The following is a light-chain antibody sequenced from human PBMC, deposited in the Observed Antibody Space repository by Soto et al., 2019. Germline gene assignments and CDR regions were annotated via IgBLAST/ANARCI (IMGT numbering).Light chain of an antibody. CDR3: QQGVT. CDR1: QSVSSN. J-gene: IGKJ4*01. Sequence: EIVMTQSPATLSVSTGERATLSCRATQSVSSNLAWYQQKPGQAPRLLIYGASTRATGIPGRFSGSGSGTEFTLTISSLLSEDSAIYYCQQGVTFGGGNKVEIK. V-gene: IGKV3-15*01. CDR2: GAS.